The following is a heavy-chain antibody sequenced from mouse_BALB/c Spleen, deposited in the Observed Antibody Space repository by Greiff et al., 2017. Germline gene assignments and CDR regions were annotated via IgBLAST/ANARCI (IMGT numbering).Heavy chain of an antibody. V-gene: IGHV5-6-5*01. Sequence: EVNVVESGGGLVKPGGSLKLSCAASGFTFSSYAMSWVRQTPEKRLEWVASISSGGSTYYPDSVKGRFTISRDNARNILYLQMSSLRSEDTAMYYCARSLPSYFDYWGHGTTLTVSS. CDR1: GFTFSSYA. CDR2: ISSGGST. CDR3: ARSLPSYFDY. J-gene: IGHJ2*01. D-gene: IGHD2-1*01.